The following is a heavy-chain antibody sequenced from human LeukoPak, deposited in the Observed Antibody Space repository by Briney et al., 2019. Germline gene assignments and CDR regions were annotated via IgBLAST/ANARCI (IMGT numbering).Heavy chain of an antibody. CDR1: GFTFSSYG. D-gene: IGHD3-10*01. J-gene: IGHJ4*02. CDR3: AKDSYQYYYGSGVDY. Sequence: GGTLRLSCAASGFTFSSYGMSWVRQAPGKGLEWVSAISGSGGSTYYADSVKGRFTISRDNSKNTLYLQMNSLRAEDTAVYYCAKDSYQYYYGSGVDYWGQGTLVTVSS. CDR2: ISGSGGST. V-gene: IGHV3-23*01.